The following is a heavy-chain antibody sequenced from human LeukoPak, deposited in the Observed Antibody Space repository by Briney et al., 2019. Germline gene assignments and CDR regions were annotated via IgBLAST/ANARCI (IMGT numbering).Heavy chain of an antibody. J-gene: IGHJ6*02. CDR2: INPSGGST. CDR1: GYTFTTYY. V-gene: IGHV1-46*01. Sequence: ASVKVSCKASGYTFTTYYMHWVRQAPGQGLEWMGIINPSGGSTSYAQKFQGRVTMTRDTSTSTVYMELSSLRSEDTAVYYCARSRFGYYGMDVWGQGTTVTVSS. CDR3: ARSRFGYYGMDV. D-gene: IGHD3-3*01.